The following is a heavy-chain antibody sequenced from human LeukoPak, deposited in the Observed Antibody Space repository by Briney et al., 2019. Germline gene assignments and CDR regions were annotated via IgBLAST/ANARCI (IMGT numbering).Heavy chain of an antibody. V-gene: IGHV1-2*02. CDR2: INPNSGGT. Sequence: ASVKVSCKASGYTFTSYDINWVRQATGQGLGWTGWINPNSGGTNYAQKFQGRVTMTRDTSISTAYMELSRLRSDDTAVYYCARPCTRAFDIWGQGTMVTVSS. J-gene: IGHJ3*02. CDR1: GYTFTSYD. CDR3: ARPCTRAFDI.